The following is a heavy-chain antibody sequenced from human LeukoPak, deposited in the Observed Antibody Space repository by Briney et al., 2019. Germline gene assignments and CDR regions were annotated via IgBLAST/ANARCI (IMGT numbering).Heavy chain of an antibody. V-gene: IGHV4-34*01. D-gene: IGHD3-10*01. CDR2: INRSGST. CDR3: ARGPLGYGSGSYYNVHWFDP. Sequence: SETLSLTCAVYGGSFSGYYWSWIRQPPGKGLEWVGEINRSGSTNYNPSLKSRVTISVDTSKNQFSLKLSSVTAADTAVYYCARGPLGYGSGSYYNVHWFDPWGQGALVTVSS. J-gene: IGHJ5*02. CDR1: GGSFSGYY.